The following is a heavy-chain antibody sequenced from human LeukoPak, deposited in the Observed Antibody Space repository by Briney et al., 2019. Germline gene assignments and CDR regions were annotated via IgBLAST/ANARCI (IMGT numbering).Heavy chain of an antibody. CDR2: VSSSSTSI. Sequence: PGGSLRLSCAASGVIFSIYSMNSVRQAPGKGLEWVSSVSSSSTSIYYADSLKGRFTISRDNAKNSLFLQVNSLRDEDTAVYYCARGPPCSSTSCYVTGAFDFWGQGTMVTVSS. D-gene: IGHD2-2*01. V-gene: IGHV3-21*01. J-gene: IGHJ3*01. CDR1: GVIFSIYS. CDR3: ARGPPCSSTSCYVTGAFDF.